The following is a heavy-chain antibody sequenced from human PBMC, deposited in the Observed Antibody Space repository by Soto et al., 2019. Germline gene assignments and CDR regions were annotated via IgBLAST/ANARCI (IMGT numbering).Heavy chain of an antibody. CDR3: VRKGLTTYRVLTPAFDP. V-gene: IGHV4-30-4*01. CDR1: GASITSYYYS. J-gene: IGHJ5*02. Sequence: QVQLQESGPGLVKPSQTLSLTCTVSGASITSYYYSWNRIPQAPGQGLEGIGYHYHTGTTYHNPSSQSRLTISVDTSMNQFSLKLRSATAADTAVYYCVRKGLTTYRVLTPAFDPGGQGTLVTVSS. CDR2: HYHTGTT. D-gene: IGHD3-3*01.